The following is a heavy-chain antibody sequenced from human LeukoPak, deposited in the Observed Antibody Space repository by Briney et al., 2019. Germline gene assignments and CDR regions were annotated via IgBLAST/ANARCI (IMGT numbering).Heavy chain of an antibody. CDR1: GGSISSGGYY. CDR3: ARESRATQLDY. V-gene: IGHV4-31*03. CDR2: IYYSGST. Sequence: SQTLSLTCTVSGGSISSGGYYWSWIRQHPGKGLEWIGYIYYSGSTYYNPSLKSRVTISIDTSKDQFSLKLSSVTAADTAVYYCARESRATQLDYWGQGTLVTVSS. J-gene: IGHJ4*02. D-gene: IGHD1-26*01.